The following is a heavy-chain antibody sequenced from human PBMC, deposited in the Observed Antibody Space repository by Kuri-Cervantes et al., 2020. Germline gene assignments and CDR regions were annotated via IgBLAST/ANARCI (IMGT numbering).Heavy chain of an antibody. V-gene: IGHV3-30*02. CDR2: VRYDGSNT. Sequence: GESLKISCAASGFTFSNYGTHWVRQAPGKGLEWVAFVRYDGSNTYYVDSVKGRFTISRDNSKNMLYLQMNSLRAEDTAVYYCAKDSGTATLFDYWGQGTLVTVSS. CDR1: GFTFSNYG. J-gene: IGHJ4*02. CDR3: AKDSGTATLFDY. D-gene: IGHD6-25*01.